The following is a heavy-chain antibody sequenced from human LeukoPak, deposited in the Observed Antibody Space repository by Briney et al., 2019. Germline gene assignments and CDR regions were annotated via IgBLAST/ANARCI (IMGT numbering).Heavy chain of an antibody. J-gene: IGHJ4*02. V-gene: IGHV3-30-3*01. CDR2: IPYDGSNK. Sequence: GRSLRLSCAASGFTFSSYAMHWVRQAPGKGLEWVAVIPYDGSNKYYADSVKGRFTISRDNSENTLYLQMNSLRAEDTAVYYCASLLIVYYWGQGTLVTVSS. CDR3: ASLLIVYY. CDR1: GFTFSSYA. D-gene: IGHD2-21*01.